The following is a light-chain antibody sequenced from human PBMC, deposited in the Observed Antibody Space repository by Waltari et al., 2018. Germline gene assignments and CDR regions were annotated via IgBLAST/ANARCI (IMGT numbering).Light chain of an antibody. CDR3: QSYDTSLRVV. CDR2: GST. Sequence: QSVLTQPPSVSGAPGQRVTLPCTGSGSNIGAGYDVHWYQQLPRAAPKLLIYGSTSRPLGVPDRFFGSTSGTSASLAITGLQAEDEADYYCQSYDTSLRVVFGGGTKLTVL. J-gene: IGLJ2*01. CDR1: GSNIGAGYD. V-gene: IGLV1-40*01.